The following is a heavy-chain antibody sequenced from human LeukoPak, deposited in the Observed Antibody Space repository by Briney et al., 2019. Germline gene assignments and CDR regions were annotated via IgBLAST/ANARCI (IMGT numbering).Heavy chain of an antibody. J-gene: IGHJ5*02. CDR3: ARGSYDYGDYGWFDP. Sequence: SETLSLICSVAGGSISSYYWSWIRQPPGKGREGIGYIYYRGSTNYNPSLKSRVTISVDTSKNKFSLKLSSVTAADTAVYYCARGSYDYGDYGWFDPWGQGTLVTVSS. V-gene: IGHV4-59*01. CDR2: IYYRGST. CDR1: GGSISSYY. D-gene: IGHD4-17*01.